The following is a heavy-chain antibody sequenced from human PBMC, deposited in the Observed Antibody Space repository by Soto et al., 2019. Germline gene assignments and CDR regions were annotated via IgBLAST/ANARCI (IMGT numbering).Heavy chain of an antibody. CDR3: ARLAPRYRIRDYNYYSLDF. Sequence: QVSLQESDPGLVKPSETLSLTCTVSGGSVSNYYWTWIRQPPGKGLEWISYINYSGSTDHSPSLKSRVTISLDTSKNQFSLRLISVTAADTAVYYCARLAPRYRIRDYNYYSLDFWGQGTTVIVSS. D-gene: IGHD3-16*02. V-gene: IGHV4-59*02. CDR1: GGSVSNYY. J-gene: IGHJ6*02. CDR2: INYSGST.